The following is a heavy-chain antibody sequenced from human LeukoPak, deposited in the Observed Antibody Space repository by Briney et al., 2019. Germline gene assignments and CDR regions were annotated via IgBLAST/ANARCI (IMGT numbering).Heavy chain of an antibody. D-gene: IGHD6-13*01. CDR3: ARDREIAAGNFFDP. CDR2: TNSDGSST. CDR1: GFTFSNYW. Sequence: TGGSLRLSCAASGFTFSNYWMHWVRQAPGKGLVWVSRTNSDGSSTTYADSVKGRFTISRDNAKNTLYLQMNNLRAEDTAVYSCARDREIAAGNFFDPWGQGTLVTVSS. V-gene: IGHV3-74*01. J-gene: IGHJ5*02.